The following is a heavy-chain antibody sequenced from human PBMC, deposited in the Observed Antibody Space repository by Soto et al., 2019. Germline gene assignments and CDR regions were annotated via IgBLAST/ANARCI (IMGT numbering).Heavy chain of an antibody. CDR3: ARSSYCRGGSCYSY. D-gene: IGHD2-15*01. V-gene: IGHV1-69*02. Sequence: QVQLVQAGAEVKKPGSSVKVSCKASGGTFSSYTISWVRQAPGQGLEWMGRIIPILGIANYAQKFQGRVTITADKSTSTAYMGLSSLRSEDTAVYYCARSSYCRGGSCYSYWGQGTLVTVSS. J-gene: IGHJ4*02. CDR1: GGTFSSYT. CDR2: IIPILGIA.